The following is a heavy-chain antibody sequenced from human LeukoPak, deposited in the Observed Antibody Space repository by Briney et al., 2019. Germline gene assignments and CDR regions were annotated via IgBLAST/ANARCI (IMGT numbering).Heavy chain of an antibody. V-gene: IGHV4-4*07. J-gene: IGHJ4*02. CDR2: IYTSGST. Sequence: SENLSLTCTVSGGSISSYYWSWIRQPAGKGLEWIGRIYTSGSTNYNPSLKSRVTMSVDTSKNQFSLKLSSVTAADTAVYYCAREITYYDILTGPAYFDYWGQGTLVTVSS. D-gene: IGHD3-9*01. CDR1: GGSISSYY. CDR3: AREITYYDILTGPAYFDY.